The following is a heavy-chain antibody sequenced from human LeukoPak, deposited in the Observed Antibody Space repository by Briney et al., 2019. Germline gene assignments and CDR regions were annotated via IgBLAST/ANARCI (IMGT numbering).Heavy chain of an antibody. CDR2: ISTSGGST. D-gene: IGHD3-10*01. V-gene: IGHV3-23*01. CDR1: GFTFSSYA. J-gene: IGHJ4*02. Sequence: GGSLRLSCAASGFTFSSYAMSWVRQAPGKGLEWVSSISTSGGSTYYADSVKGRFTISRDNSKNALYMQMNSLRAEDTAVYYCAKHSSGGWANYFDYWGQGTLVTVSS. CDR3: AKHSSGGWANYFDY.